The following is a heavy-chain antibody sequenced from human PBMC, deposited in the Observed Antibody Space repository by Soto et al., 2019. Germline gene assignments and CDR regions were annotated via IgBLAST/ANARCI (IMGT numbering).Heavy chain of an antibody. CDR3: ALLTYYYDSSGYYSSAEYFQH. CDR2: IYWDDDM. J-gene: IGHJ1*01. Sequence: ESGPTLVNPTQTLTLTCTFSGFSLSTSGVGVGWIRQPPGKALEWLALIYWDDDMRYSPSLKSRLTITKDTSKNQVVLTMTNMDPVDTATYYCALLTYYYDSSGYYSSAEYFQHWGQGTLVTVSS. V-gene: IGHV2-5*02. D-gene: IGHD3-22*01. CDR1: GFSLSTSGVG.